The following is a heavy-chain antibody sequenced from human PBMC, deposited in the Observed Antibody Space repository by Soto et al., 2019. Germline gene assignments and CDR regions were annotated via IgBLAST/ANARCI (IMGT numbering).Heavy chain of an antibody. V-gene: IGHV3-11*01. D-gene: IGHD6-6*01. CDR1: GFTFSDYY. J-gene: IGHJ6*02. CDR3: ARASSIAARGIDYYYYGMDV. Sequence: GGSLRLSCAASGFTFSDYYMSWIRQAPGKGLEWVSYVSSSGSTIYYADSVKGRFTISRDNAKNSLYLQMNSLRAEDTAVYYCARASSIAARGIDYYYYGMDVWGQGTTVTVSS. CDR2: VSSSGSTI.